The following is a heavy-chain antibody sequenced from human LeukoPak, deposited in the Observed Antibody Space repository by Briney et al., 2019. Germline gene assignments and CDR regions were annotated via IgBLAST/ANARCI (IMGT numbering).Heavy chain of an antibody. J-gene: IGHJ4*02. CDR3: AKNSGYNWQYFFDY. V-gene: IGHV3-23*01. D-gene: IGHD6-25*01. Sequence: GGPLRLSCAPSGFPFRNHAMSGAPQAPGKGLEWVSVIDGGGGPTYYADSVKGRFTISRDTPKNTLYWQMTSLRAEDVAVYFCAKNSGYNWQYFFDYWGQGTLVTVSS. CDR2: IDGGGGPT. CDR1: GFPFRNHA.